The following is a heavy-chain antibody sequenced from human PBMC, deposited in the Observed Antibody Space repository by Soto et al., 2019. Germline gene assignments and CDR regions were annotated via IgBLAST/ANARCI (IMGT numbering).Heavy chain of an antibody. CDR3: ARAPVDIVATRLFDC. D-gene: IGHD5-12*01. J-gene: IGHJ4*02. V-gene: IGHV4-31*03. CDR2: IYYSGST. Sequence: LSLTCTVSGGSISSGGYYWSWIRQHPGKGLEWIGYIYYSGSTYYNPSLKSRVTISVDTSKNQFSLKLSSVTAADTAVYYCARAPVDIVATRLFDCWGQGTLVTVSS. CDR1: GGSISSGGYY.